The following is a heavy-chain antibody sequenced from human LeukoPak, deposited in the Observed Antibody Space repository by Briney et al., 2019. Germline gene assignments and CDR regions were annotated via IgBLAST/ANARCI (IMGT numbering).Heavy chain of an antibody. CDR3: ARAPSDCSGGSCYEKTRLSYYYYYGMDV. J-gene: IGHJ6*04. Sequence: ASVKVSCKASGYTFTGYYMHWVRQAPGQGLEWMGWINPNSGGTSYAQKFQGWVTMTRDTSISTAYMELSRLRSDDTAVYYCARAPSDCSGGSCYEKTRLSYYYYYGMDVWGKGTTVTVSS. V-gene: IGHV1-2*04. D-gene: IGHD2-15*01. CDR1: GYTFTGYY. CDR2: INPNSGGT.